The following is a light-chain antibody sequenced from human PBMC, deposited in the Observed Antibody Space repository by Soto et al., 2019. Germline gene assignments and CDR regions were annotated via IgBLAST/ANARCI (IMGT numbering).Light chain of an antibody. J-gene: IGLJ1*01. CDR2: DVS. CDR1: SSDVGRYNY. CDR3: CSYAGSYIHYV. Sequence: QSALTQPRSVSGSPGQSVTISCTGTSSDVGRYNYVSWYQQHPGKAPKLMIYDVSKRPSGVPDRFSGSKSGNTASLTISGLQAEDEADYYCCSYAGSYIHYVFGTGTKVTV. V-gene: IGLV2-11*01.